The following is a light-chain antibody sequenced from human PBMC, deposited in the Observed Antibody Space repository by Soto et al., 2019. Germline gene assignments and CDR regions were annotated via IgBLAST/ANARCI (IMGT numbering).Light chain of an antibody. CDR3: QQYNNWPPYT. Sequence: EIVMTQSPATLSVSPGERATLSCRASQNIGSNLAWYQQRPGQAPRLLMYGASTRATETPARFSGSGSATDFTLTISSLQSEDFAVYYCQQYNNWPPYTFGQGTKVDIK. V-gene: IGKV3-15*01. J-gene: IGKJ2*01. CDR1: QNIGSN. CDR2: GAS.